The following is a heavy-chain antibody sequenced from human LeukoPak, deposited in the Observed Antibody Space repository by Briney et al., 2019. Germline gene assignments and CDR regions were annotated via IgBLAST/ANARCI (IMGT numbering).Heavy chain of an antibody. V-gene: IGHV4-30-4*01. CDR3: ARAKRNAFDI. Sequence: SETLSLTCTVSGGSISSGDYYWSWIRQPPGKGLEWIGYIYYSGSTYYNPSLKSRVTISVDTSKNQFSLKLSSVTAADTAVYYRARAKRNAFDIWGQGTMVTVSS. CDR2: IYYSGST. CDR1: GGSISSGDYY. J-gene: IGHJ3*02.